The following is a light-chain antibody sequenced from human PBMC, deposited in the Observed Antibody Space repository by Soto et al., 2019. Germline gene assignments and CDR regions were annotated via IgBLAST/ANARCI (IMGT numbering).Light chain of an antibody. Sequence: QSVLTQPPSVSGAPGQRVTISCTGSSSNIGGDYDVHWYQQRPGTAPKLLIFGNINRPSGVPDRFSGSKSGTSASLAITGLQAQDEGDYYCQSYDSTRSARYVFGTGTKVTVL. V-gene: IGLV1-40*01. CDR1: SSNIGGDYD. J-gene: IGLJ1*01. CDR2: GNI. CDR3: QSYDSTRSARYV.